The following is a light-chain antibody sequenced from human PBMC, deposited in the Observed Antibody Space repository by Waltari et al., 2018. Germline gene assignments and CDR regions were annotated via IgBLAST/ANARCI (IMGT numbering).Light chain of an antibody. V-gene: IGKV3-11*01. J-gene: IGKJ3*01. Sequence: EIVLTQSPATLSLSPGERATLSCRASQSVSSYLAWYQQKPGQAPRPLIYDASKRATDIPARFSGSGSGTDFILTISSLEPEDFAVYYCQQRSNWPPRVTFGPGTKVDIK. CDR3: QQRSNWPPRVT. CDR2: DAS. CDR1: QSVSSY.